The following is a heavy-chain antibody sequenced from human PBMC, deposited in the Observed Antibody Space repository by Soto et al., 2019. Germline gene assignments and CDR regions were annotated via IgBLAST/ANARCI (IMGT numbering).Heavy chain of an antibody. Sequence: QVQLVESGGGVVQPGGSLRVSCEASGFTFSNFAMHWVRQAAGKGLEWVATIPHDGNSKFYADSLKGRFTISRDNSKNTLYLQINSPRDDDPAFYYCARSIALAGPYGAFDIWGQGTMVTVSS. CDR1: GFTFSNFA. D-gene: IGHD6-13*01. CDR3: ARSIALAGPYGAFDI. J-gene: IGHJ3*02. CDR2: IPHDGNSK. V-gene: IGHV3-30*03.